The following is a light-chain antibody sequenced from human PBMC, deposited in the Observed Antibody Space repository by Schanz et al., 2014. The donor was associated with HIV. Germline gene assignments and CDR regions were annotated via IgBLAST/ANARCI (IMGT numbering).Light chain of an antibody. CDR3: QQYDSTPMYT. CDR2: GAS. V-gene: IGKV3-20*01. CDR1: QSVSSSY. Sequence: EIVLTQSPGTLSLSPGERATLSCRASQSVSSSYLAWYQQKPGQAPRLLIYGASSRATGIPDRFSGSGSGTDFTLTISSLQAEDVAVYFCQQYDSTPMYTFGQGTKLEIK. J-gene: IGKJ2*01.